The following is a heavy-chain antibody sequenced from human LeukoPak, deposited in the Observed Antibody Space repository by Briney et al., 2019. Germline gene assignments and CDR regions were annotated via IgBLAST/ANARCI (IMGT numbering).Heavy chain of an antibody. J-gene: IGHJ3*02. CDR2: INWNGGST. V-gene: IGHV3-20*04. CDR1: GFTFDDYG. D-gene: IGHD2-2*01. Sequence: GGSLRLSCAASGFTFDDYGMSWVRQAPGKGLEWVSGINWNGGSTGYADSVKGRFTISRDNAKNSLYLQMNSLRAEDTALYYCAGYCSSTSCLDASDIWGQGTMVTVSS. CDR3: AGYCSSTSCLDASDI.